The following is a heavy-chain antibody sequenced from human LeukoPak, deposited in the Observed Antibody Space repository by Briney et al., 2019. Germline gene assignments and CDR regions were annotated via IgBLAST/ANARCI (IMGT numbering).Heavy chain of an antibody. CDR2: IYTSGST. D-gene: IGHD3-9*01. CDR3: ASTRLDYDILAGYDRGYYYYMDV. CDR1: GYSIYSGYY. J-gene: IGHJ6*03. Sequence: PSETLSLTCNISGYSIYSGYYWGWIRQPPGEGLEWIGSIYTSGSTNYNPSLKSRVTMSVDTSKNQFSLKLSSVTAADTAVYYCASTRLDYDILAGYDRGYYYYMDVWGKGTTVTISS. V-gene: IGHV4-38-2*02.